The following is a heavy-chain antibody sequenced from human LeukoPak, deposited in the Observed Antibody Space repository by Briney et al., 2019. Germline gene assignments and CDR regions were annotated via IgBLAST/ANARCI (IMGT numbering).Heavy chain of an antibody. Sequence: SETLSLTCTVSGVSISSGGYYWSWLGPRQGKGLEWIGYIDCSGSTYYDPSLKSRVTISVDTSKNQFSLKLSSVTAADTAVYYCARAPSYCSGGSFYVSLGNFDYGGRGTLVTVSA. J-gene: IGHJ4*02. CDR1: GVSISSGGYY. V-gene: IGHV4-31*03. CDR2: IDCSGST. D-gene: IGHD2-15*01. CDR3: ARAPSYCSGGSFYVSLGNFDY.